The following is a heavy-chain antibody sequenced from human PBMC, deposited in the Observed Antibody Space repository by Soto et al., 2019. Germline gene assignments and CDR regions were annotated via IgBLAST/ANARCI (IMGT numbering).Heavy chain of an antibody. CDR1: GGSISSGDYY. CDR3: ARRRGTGTYPHDFQP. CDR2: IYYSGST. V-gene: IGHV4-31*03. J-gene: IGHJ1*01. Sequence: QVQLQESGPGLVKPSQTLSLTCTASGGSISSGDYYWSWMRQHPGKGLEWIGYIYYSGSTYYNPSLTSRLTIAVDTSNNQFSLKLGSVTAADTAVYYCARRRGTGTYPHDFQPWGQGTLVTVSS. D-gene: IGHD1-26*01.